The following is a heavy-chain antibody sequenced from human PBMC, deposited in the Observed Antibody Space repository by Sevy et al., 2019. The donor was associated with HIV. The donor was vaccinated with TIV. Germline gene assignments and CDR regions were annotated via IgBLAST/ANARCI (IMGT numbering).Heavy chain of an antibody. CDR2: IYYTGTT. V-gene: IGHV4-39*01. Sequence: SETLSLTCIVSGGSISSSDYHWGWIRQPPGKGLQWIGTIYYTGTTYYNPSLKSRVTISVDTSKNQFSLKLSSVTAADTAMYYCARLGKVGSSSSYYYGLDVWGQGTMVTVSS. D-gene: IGHD1-26*01. J-gene: IGHJ6*02. CDR1: GGSISSSDYH. CDR3: ARLGKVGSSSSYYYGLDV.